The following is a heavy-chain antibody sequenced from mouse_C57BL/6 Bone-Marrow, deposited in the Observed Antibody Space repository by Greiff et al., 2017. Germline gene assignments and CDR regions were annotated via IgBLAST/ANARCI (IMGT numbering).Heavy chain of an antibody. CDR2: IHPSDSDT. J-gene: IGHJ1*03. V-gene: IGHV1-74*01. CDR3: AIPPITTVVVHWYFDV. CDR1: GYTFTSYW. D-gene: IGHD1-1*01. Sequence: QVQLQQPGAELVKPGASVKVSCKASGYTFTSYWMHWVKQRPGQGLEWIGRIHPSDSDTNYNQKFKGKATLTVDKSSSTAYMQLSSLPSEDSAVYYCAIPPITTVVVHWYFDVWGTGTTVTVSS.